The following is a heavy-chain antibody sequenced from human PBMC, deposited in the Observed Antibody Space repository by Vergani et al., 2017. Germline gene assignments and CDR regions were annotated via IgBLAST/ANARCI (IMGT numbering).Heavy chain of an antibody. CDR1: GFTFSSYW. D-gene: IGHD5-24*01. CDR3: ARGRRDGYNWSYWYFVL. J-gene: IGHJ2*01. CDR2: INSDVSST. Sequence: EVQLVESGGGLVQPGGSLRLSCAASGFTFSSYWMHWVRQAPGKGLVWVSRINSDVSSTSYADSVKGRFTISRDNAKNTLYMQMNSLRAEDTAVYYCARGRRDGYNWSYWYFVLWGRGTLVTVSS. V-gene: IGHV3-74*01.